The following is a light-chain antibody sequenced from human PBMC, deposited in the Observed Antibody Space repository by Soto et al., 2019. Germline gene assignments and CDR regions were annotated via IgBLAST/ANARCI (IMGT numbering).Light chain of an antibody. V-gene: IGLV4-69*01. CDR2: LNSDGSH. J-gene: IGLJ1*01. Sequence: QSVLTQSPSASASLGASVKLTCTLSSGHSSYAIAWHQQQPEKGPRYLMKLNSDGSHSKGDGIPDRFSGSSSGAERYLTISSLQSEDEADYYCQTWCTGPFVFGTGTKLTVL. CDR1: SGHSSYA. CDR3: QTWCTGPFV.